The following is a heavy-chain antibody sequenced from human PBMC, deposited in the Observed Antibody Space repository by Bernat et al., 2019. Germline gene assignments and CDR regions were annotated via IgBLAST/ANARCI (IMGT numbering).Heavy chain of an antibody. Sequence: AHLLESGGDSAQPGGSLRLSCEASGFTFSAYAMTWVRQAPGKGLEWVSTISDSGANRHYTDSVEGRFIISRDNSRNTLYLQMHSLRVEDAAIYYCAKDPQYETTLWGQGTMVIVSS. CDR2: ISDSGANR. CDR3: AKDPQYETTL. J-gene: IGHJ3*01. D-gene: IGHD4-11*01. V-gene: IGHV3-23*01. CDR1: GFTFSAYA.